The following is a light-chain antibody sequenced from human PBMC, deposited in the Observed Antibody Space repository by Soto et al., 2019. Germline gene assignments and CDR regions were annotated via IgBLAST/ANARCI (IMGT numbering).Light chain of an antibody. Sequence: QDVVTQTPSVSGAPGQKITMSCTGSSSNIGAGYDVHWYQQLPGAAPRLLIYADNNRPSGVPDRFSASNSGTSASLAITGLQGEDEAVYYCQSYDTSLSGVIFGAGTKVTVL. V-gene: IGLV1-40*01. CDR3: QSYDTSLSGVI. J-gene: IGLJ2*01. CDR2: ADN. CDR1: SSNIGAGYD.